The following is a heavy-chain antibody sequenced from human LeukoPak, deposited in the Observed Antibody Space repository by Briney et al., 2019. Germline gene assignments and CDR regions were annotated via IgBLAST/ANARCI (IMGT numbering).Heavy chain of an antibody. D-gene: IGHD2-15*01. V-gene: IGHV3-33*01. CDR2: IWYDGSNK. CDR1: GFTFSSYG. CDR3: ARVAAGVEGYYFDY. J-gene: IGHJ4*02. Sequence: PGGSLRLSCAASGFTFSSYGMHWVRQAPGKGLEWVAVIWYDGSNKYYADSVKGRFTISRDNSKNTLYLQMNSLRAEDTAVYYCARVAAGVEGYYFDYWGQGTLVTVSS.